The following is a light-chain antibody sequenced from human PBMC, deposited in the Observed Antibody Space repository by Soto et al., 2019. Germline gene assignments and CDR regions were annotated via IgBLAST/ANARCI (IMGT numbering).Light chain of an antibody. J-gene: IGKJ2*01. CDR1: QNLSRN. V-gene: IGKV3-15*01. CDR2: GAS. Sequence: EMVMTQSPATLSVSPGERATLSCRASQNLSRNLAWYQQQPGQAPRLLIYGASTRATGIPARFSGSGSGTDFILTISSLQSEDFAVYYCQQYDKWPHTFGQGTKLEIK. CDR3: QQYDKWPHT.